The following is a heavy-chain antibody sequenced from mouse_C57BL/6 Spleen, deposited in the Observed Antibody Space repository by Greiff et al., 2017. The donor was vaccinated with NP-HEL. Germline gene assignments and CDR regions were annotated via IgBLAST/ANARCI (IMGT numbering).Heavy chain of an antibody. V-gene: IGHV1-50*01. CDR1: GYTFTSYW. J-gene: IGHJ3*01. CDR3: AREERFAY. CDR2: IDPSDSYT. Sequence: VQLQQSGAELVKPGASVKLSCKASGYTFTSYWMQWVKQRPGQGLEWIGEIDPSDSYTNYNQKFKGKATLTVDTSSSTAYMQLSSLTSDDSAVYYCAREERFAYWGQGTLVTVSA.